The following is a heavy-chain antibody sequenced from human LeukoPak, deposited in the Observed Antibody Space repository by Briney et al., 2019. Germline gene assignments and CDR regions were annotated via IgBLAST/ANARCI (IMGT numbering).Heavy chain of an antibody. D-gene: IGHD1-7*01. CDR1: GFTFSSYA. V-gene: IGHV3-23*01. CDR3: AKDERNWNYNLASQTYD. Sequence: PGGSLRLSCAAFGFTFSSYAMSWVRQAPGKGLEWVSAISGSGVSTYYADSVKGRFTVSRDNSKNTLYLQMSSLRAEDTAVYYCAKDERNWNYNLASQTYDWGQGTLVTVSS. CDR2: ISGSGVST. J-gene: IGHJ4*02.